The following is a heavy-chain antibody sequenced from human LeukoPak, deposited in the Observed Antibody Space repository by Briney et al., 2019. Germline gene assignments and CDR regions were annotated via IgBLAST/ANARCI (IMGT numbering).Heavy chain of an antibody. J-gene: IGHJ3*02. CDR2: TYSDSST. Sequence: GGSLRLSCAASGFTVSNNYMSWVRQAPGKGLEWVSITYSDSSTNYADSVKGRFTISRDTSQNTLSLQMDSLRAEDTAVYYCVRKNRDFNAAFDIWGQGTVVTVSS. CDR3: VRKNRDFNAAFDI. CDR1: GFTVSNNY. V-gene: IGHV3-53*01. D-gene: IGHD2-21*02.